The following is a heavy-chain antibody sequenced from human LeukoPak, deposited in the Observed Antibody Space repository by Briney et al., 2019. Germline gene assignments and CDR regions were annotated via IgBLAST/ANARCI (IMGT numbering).Heavy chain of an antibody. J-gene: IGHJ4*02. CDR3: AKSNFYCTSATCHTWAFDY. D-gene: IGHD2-2*02. V-gene: IGHV3-23*01. CDR2: ITGNAANT. Sequence: GGSLRLSCAASGFTFNSYAMSWVRQAPGKGLEWVSSITGNAANTYYADSVRARFTISRDNSKNTLFLQMSSLRAEDTAIYYCAKSNFYCTSATCHTWAFDYWGQGALVTVSS. CDR1: GFTFNSYA.